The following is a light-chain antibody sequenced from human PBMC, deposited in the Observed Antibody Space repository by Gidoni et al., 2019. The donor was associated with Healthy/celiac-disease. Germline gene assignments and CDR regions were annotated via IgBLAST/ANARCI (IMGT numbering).Light chain of an antibody. CDR2: WAS. CDR1: QSVLYSSNNKNY. Sequence: EIVMTQTPDSLAVSLGERATLNCKSSQSVLYSSNNKNYLSWYQQKPGQPPKLLIYWASTRESGVPDRFSGSGSGTDFTLTISSLQAEDVAVYYCQQYYSTPNTFGQGTKLEIK. V-gene: IGKV4-1*01. J-gene: IGKJ2*01. CDR3: QQYYSTPNT.